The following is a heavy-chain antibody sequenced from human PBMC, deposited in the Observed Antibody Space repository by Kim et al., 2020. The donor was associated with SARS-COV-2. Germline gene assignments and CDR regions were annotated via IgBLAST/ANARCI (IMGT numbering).Heavy chain of an antibody. D-gene: IGHD5-12*01. J-gene: IGHJ5*02. V-gene: IGHV4-59*01. CDR1: GGSISTYY. CDR2: IYYSGST. Sequence: SETLSLTCTVSGGSISTYYWSWIRQPPGKGLEWIGYIYYSGSTNYNPSPKSRVTISVDTSKNQSSLKLSSVTAAETAVYYCARGWLTAPNWFDPWGQGTLVTVSS. CDR3: ARGWLTAPNWFDP.